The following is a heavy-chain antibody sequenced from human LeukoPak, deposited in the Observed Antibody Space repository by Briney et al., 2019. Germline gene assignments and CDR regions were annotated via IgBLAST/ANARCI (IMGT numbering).Heavy chain of an antibody. Sequence: GGSLRLSCAASGFTVISNYMSWVRQAPGKGLEWVSVIYSGGNTYYADSVKGRFTISRDSSKNTVYLQMNSLRAEDTAVYYCARDGSGTPYYYYYGMDVWGQGTTVTVSS. D-gene: IGHD3-10*01. CDR1: GFTVISNY. V-gene: IGHV3-53*01. CDR3: ARDGSGTPYYYYYGMDV. CDR2: IYSGGNT. J-gene: IGHJ6*02.